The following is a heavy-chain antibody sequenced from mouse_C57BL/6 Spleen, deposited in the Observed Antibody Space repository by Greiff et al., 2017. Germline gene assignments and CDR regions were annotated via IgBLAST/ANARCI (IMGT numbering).Heavy chain of an antibody. CDR2: IYPGDGDT. J-gene: IGHJ2*01. V-gene: IGHV1-82*01. D-gene: IGHD1-1*01. CDR3: ARSPYGSSSYYFDY. Sequence: QVQLKQSGPELVKPGASVKISCKASGYAFSSSWMNWVKQRPGKGLEWIGRIYPGDGDTNYNGKFKGKATLTADKSSSTAYMQLSSLTSEDSAVYFCARSPYGSSSYYFDYWGQGTTLTVSS. CDR1: GYAFSSSW.